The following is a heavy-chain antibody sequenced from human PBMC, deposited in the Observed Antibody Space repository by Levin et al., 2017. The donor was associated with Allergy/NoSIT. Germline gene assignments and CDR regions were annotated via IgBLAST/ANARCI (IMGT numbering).Heavy chain of an antibody. Sequence: SETLSLTCAVYGGSFGGSYWSWVRQFPGKGLEWIGEINHSGSTNYNPSLKSRVTISVDTSKNQCSLRLSSVTAADTAVYFCAGLVVVTASALFRRSRARYFDLWGRGTLVTVSS. CDR2: INHSGST. J-gene: IGHJ2*01. D-gene: IGHD2-21*02. CDR3: AGLVVVTASALFRRSRARYFDL. V-gene: IGHV4-34*01. CDR1: GGSFGGSY.